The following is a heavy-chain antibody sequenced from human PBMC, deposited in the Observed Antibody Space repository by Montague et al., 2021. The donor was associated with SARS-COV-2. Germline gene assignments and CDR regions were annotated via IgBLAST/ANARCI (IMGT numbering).Heavy chain of an antibody. CDR3: AHLHTGFWSAYYST. Sequence: PALVKPTQTLTLTCTFSGFSLTTSAMCVSWIRQPPGKALEWLARIDWDGNEYYSASLKSRLTITKDTSKDQVVLTMTNMDSVDTATYYCAHLHTGFWSAYYSTWGQGTLVTVSS. CDR2: IDWDGNE. V-gene: IGHV2-70*11. CDR1: GFSLTTSAMC. J-gene: IGHJ5*02. D-gene: IGHD3-3*01.